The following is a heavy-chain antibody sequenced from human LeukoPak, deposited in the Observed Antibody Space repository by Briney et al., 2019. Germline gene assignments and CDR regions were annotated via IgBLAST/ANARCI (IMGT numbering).Heavy chain of an antibody. V-gene: IGHV3-30*18. CDR1: GFPFSSYG. J-gene: IGHJ3*02. D-gene: IGHD6-19*01. CDR2: ISYDGSNK. CDR3: AKDGIAVAGTAHQIDAFDI. Sequence: PGASLRLSCAASGFPFSSYGMHWVRQAPGKGLEWVAVISYDGSNKYYADSVKGRFTISRDNSKNTLYLQMNSLRAEDTAVYYCAKDGIAVAGTAHQIDAFDIWGQGTMVTVSS.